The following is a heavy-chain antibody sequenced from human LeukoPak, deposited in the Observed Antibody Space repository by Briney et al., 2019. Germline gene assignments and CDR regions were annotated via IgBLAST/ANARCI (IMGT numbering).Heavy chain of an antibody. D-gene: IGHD3-10*01. CDR2: TYTSGST. CDR1: GGSISSFY. Sequence: SETLSLTCTVSGGSISSFYWNWIRQPAGKGLEWIGRTYTSGSTNYNPSLKSRVTMSVDTSKNQFSLKLSSVTAADTAVYYCARVRNYGSGIQGWFDPWGQGTLVTVSS. CDR3: ARVRNYGSGIQGWFDP. V-gene: IGHV4-4*07. J-gene: IGHJ5*02.